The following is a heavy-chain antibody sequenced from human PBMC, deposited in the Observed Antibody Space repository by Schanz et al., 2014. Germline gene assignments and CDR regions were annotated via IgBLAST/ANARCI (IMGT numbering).Heavy chain of an antibody. CDR3: VTEKRMESGTWAKAFDI. CDR1: NYIFTKYY. Sequence: QVQLVQSGAEVKKPGASVKVSCKASNYIFTKYYIHCVRQAPGQGLEWMGLINPYDDTIDYAKKFQGRFTMTRDTSTTTVYMELSSLRSDDTAMYYCVTEKRMESGTWAKAFDIWGQGTWGTVSS. V-gene: IGHV1-46*01. J-gene: IGHJ3*02. CDR2: INPYDDTI. D-gene: IGHD3-3*01.